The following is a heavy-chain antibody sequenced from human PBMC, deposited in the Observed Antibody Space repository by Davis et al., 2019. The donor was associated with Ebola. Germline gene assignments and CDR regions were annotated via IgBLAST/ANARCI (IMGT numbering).Heavy chain of an antibody. CDR1: GFTFGDYA. CDR3: TTATLGMATIEAVDY. D-gene: IGHD5-24*01. J-gene: IGHJ4*02. CDR2: IRAKAYRGTT. V-gene: IGHV3-49*04. Sequence: GGSLRLSCTASGFTFGDYAMNWVRQAPGKGLEWVGFIRAKAYRGTTEYAASVKGRFTISRDDSKNTLYLQMNSLKTEDTAVYYCTTATLGMATIEAVDYWGQGTLVTVSS.